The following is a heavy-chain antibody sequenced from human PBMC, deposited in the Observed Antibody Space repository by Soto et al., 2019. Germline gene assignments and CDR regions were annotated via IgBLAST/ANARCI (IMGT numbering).Heavy chain of an antibody. J-gene: IGHJ4*02. D-gene: IGHD3-16*01. V-gene: IGHV4-38-2*02. CDR1: GYSISSGYY. CDR2: IYHSGST. CDR3: ARDISAKHDSFDY. Sequence: SETLSLTCAVSGYSISSGYYWGWIRQPPGKGLEWIGSIYHSGSTYYNPSLKSRVTISVDTSKNQFSLKLSSVTAADKAVYYCARDISAKHDSFDYWGQGTLVTVPS.